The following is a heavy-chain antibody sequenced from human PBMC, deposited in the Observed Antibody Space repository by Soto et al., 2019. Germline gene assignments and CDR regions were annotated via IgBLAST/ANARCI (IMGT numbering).Heavy chain of an antibody. CDR3: ASRVVYYDSSGYYPHDY. CDR2: IYHSGST. Sequence: SETLSLTCAVSGGYISSSNWWSWVRQPPGKGLEWIGEIYHSGSTNYNPSLKSRVTISVDKSKNQFSLKLSSVTAADTAVYYCASRVVYYDSSGYYPHDYWGQGTLVTVSS. J-gene: IGHJ4*02. CDR1: GGYISSSNW. V-gene: IGHV4-4*02. D-gene: IGHD3-22*01.